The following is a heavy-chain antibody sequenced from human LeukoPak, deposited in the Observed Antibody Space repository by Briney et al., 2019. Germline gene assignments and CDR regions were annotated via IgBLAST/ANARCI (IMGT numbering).Heavy chain of an antibody. CDR3: ARHAMAKAVAGLDY. V-gene: IGHV4-38-2*02. D-gene: IGHD6-19*01. J-gene: IGHJ4*02. CDR1: GYSISSGYY. Sequence: PSETLSLTCTVSGYSISSGYYWGWIRQPPGKGLEWIGSIYHSGSTYYNPSLKSRVTISVDTSKNQFSLKLSSVTAADTAVYYCARHAMAKAVAGLDYWGQGTLVTVSS. CDR2: IYHSGST.